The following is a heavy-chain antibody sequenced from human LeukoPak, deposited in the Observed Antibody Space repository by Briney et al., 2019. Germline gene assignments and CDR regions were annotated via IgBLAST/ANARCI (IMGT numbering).Heavy chain of an antibody. D-gene: IGHD6-13*01. V-gene: IGHV4-39*07. CDR1: GGSISSSSYY. CDR3: SIAAAGRPLFEF. Sequence: PSETLSLTCTVSGGSISSSSYYWGWIRQPPGKGLEWIGSIYYSGSTYYNPSLKSRVTISVDTSKNQFSLKLSSVTAADTAVYYCSIAAAGRPLFEFWGQGTLVTVSS. J-gene: IGHJ4*02. CDR2: IYYSGST.